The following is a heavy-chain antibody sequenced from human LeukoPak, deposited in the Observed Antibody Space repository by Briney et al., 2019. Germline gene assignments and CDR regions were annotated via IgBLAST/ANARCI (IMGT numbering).Heavy chain of an antibody. CDR1: GFTFSSYG. Sequence: GGSLRLSCAASGFTFSSYGMHWVRQAPGKGLEWVAFIRYDGSNKYYADSVKGRFTISRDNSKNTLYLQMNSLRAEDTAVYYCAKDRVIVVVPAATPFDYWGQGTLVTVSS. CDR3: AKDRVIVVVPAATPFDY. D-gene: IGHD2-2*01. CDR2: IRYDGSNK. V-gene: IGHV3-30*02. J-gene: IGHJ4*02.